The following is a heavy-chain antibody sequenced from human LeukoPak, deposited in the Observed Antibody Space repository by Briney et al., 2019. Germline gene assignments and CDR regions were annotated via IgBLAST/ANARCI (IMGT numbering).Heavy chain of an antibody. CDR3: ARFKIYKSSGVFHARWFDR. V-gene: IGHV4-59*01. J-gene: IGHJ5*02. CDR1: GGSISSDY. D-gene: IGHD6-19*01. Sequence: SETLSLTCTLSGGSISSDYQCWIRQPPGKGLEWIAYIYYSGSTNYNPSLKSRVTISVDTSKNQFSLKLSSVTAADTAVYYCARFKIYKSSGVFHARWFDRCGQGTLVTVSS. CDR2: IYYSGST.